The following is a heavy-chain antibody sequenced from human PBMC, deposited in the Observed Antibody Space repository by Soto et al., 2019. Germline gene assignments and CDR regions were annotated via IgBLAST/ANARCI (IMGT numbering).Heavy chain of an antibody. V-gene: IGHV4-30-2*06. J-gene: IGHJ6*02. Sequence: PSETQSLTCSVSGVTISYGGYSWSWIRQSPGKGLEWLGYISHVETTYYNPSFQSRLSLSIDRTRNQFSLSLSTMTAADTAVFYCAKPRYRGYEYHYGMDVWGQGTTVTVSS. D-gene: IGHD5-12*01. CDR3: AKPRYRGYEYHYGMDV. CDR2: ISHVETT. CDR1: GVTISYGGYS.